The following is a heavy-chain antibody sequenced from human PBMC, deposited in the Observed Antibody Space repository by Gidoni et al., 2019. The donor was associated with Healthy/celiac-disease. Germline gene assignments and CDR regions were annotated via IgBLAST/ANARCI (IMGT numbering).Heavy chain of an antibody. V-gene: IGHV4-34*01. Sequence: QVHLHQWGAGLLQPSETLSLTCAVFGGSFSGYYWSWIRQPSGKGLEWIGEIHHSGSTNYNPSLKSRVTRSVDTSKNQFSLKLSSVTAADTAVYYCARGLWRRYFDYWGKGTLVTVSS. CDR1: GGSFSGYY. D-gene: IGHD1-1*01. CDR2: IHHSGST. CDR3: ARGLWRRYFDY. J-gene: IGHJ4*02.